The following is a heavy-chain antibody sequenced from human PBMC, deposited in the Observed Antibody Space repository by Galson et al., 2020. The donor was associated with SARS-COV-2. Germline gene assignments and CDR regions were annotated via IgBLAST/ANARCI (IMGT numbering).Heavy chain of an antibody. J-gene: IGHJ3*01. CDR3: AHHGTSGYGSDLDQAKDAFDV. CDR2: IYWDDDK. D-gene: IGHD6-25*01. V-gene: IGHV2-5*02. CDR1: GLSLSSSGVG. Sequence: SGPTLVKPTQTLTLTCTLSGLSLSSSGVGVGWTRQPPGQALEWLALIYWDDDKRYSPSLKSRLTITKDTSKNQVVLTMTNMDPVDTATYYGAHHGTSGYGSDLDQAKDAFDVWGQGTEVTVSS.